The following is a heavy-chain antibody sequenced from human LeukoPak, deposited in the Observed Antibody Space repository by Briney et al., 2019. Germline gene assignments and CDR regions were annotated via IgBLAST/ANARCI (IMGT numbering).Heavy chain of an antibody. CDR2: INHSGST. D-gene: IGHD6-13*01. CDR3: ARTRRGIAAAGTDY. Sequence: TPSETLSLTCAVYGGSFSGYYWSWIRQPPGKGLEWIGEINHSGSTNYNPSLKSRVTISVDTSKNQFSLKLSSVTAADTAVYYCARTRRGIAAAGTDYWGQGTLVTVSS. V-gene: IGHV4-34*01. J-gene: IGHJ4*02. CDR1: GGSFSGYY.